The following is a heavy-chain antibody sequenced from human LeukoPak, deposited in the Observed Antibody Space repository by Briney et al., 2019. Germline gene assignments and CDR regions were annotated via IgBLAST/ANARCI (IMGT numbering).Heavy chain of an antibody. V-gene: IGHV1-69*06. Sequence: ASVKVSCKASGGTFSSYAISWVRQAPGQGLEWMGGIIPIFGTANYAQKFQGRVTITADKSTSTAYMELSSLRSEDTAVYYCATRRVPISSSRVEFDYWGQGTLVTVSS. D-gene: IGHD6-13*01. CDR2: IIPIFGTA. J-gene: IGHJ4*02. CDR1: GGTFSSYA. CDR3: ATRRVPISSSRVEFDY.